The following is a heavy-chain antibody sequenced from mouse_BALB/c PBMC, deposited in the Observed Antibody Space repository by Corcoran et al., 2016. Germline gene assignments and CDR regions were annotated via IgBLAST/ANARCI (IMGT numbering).Heavy chain of an antibody. CDR2: ISYDGSN. J-gene: IGHJ1*01. D-gene: IGHD1-1*01. CDR3: ARDNYYGSSNWYFDV. CDR1: GYSITSGYY. Sequence: DVQLQESGPGLVKPSQSLSLTCSVTGYSITSGYYWNWIRQFPGNKLEWMGYISYDGSNNYNPSLKNRISITRDTSKNQFFLKLNSVTTEDTATYYCARDNYYGSSNWYFDVWGAGTTVTLSS. V-gene: IGHV3-6*02.